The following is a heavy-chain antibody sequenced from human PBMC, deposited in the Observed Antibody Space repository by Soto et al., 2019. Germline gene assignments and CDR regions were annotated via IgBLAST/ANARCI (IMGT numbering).Heavy chain of an antibody. D-gene: IGHD3-10*01. J-gene: IGHJ5*02. CDR2: INHSGST. CDR3: ARGITMVRGVINRWFEP. V-gene: IGHV4-34*01. Sequence: SETLSLTCAVYGGSFSGYYWSWIRQPPGKGLEWIGEINHSGSTNYNPSLKSRVTISVDTSKNQFSLKLSSVTAADTAVYYCARGITMVRGVINRWFEPWGQGTLVTVSS. CDR1: GGSFSGYY.